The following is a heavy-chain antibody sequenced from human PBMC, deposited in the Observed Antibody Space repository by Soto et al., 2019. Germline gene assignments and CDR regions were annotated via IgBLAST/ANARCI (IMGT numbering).Heavy chain of an antibody. CDR2: IYYSGDT. J-gene: IGHJ2*01. Sequence: QVQLQESGPGLVKPSETLSLTCTVSGGSISSYYWSWIRQPPGKGLEWIGYIYYSGDTNYNPSLKSRVTLSVDTAKHQVSPYLSSVTGADPAVYYCARGVGSMGYFALWGRGTLVTVSS. CDR3: ARGVGSMGYFAL. D-gene: IGHD3-10*01. V-gene: IGHV4-59*01. CDR1: GGSISSYY.